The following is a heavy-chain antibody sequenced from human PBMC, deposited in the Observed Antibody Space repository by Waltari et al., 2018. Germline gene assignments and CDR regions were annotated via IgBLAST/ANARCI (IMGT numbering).Heavy chain of an antibody. CDR2: ISSSGDDV. CDR1: GFPFSDFY. V-gene: IGHV3-11*01. J-gene: IGHJ5*02. Sequence: QVQLVESGGGLVKPGASLRLPGAASGFPFSDFYLRWIRQTPGKGLEWISYISSSGDDVYYADSVKGRFTFSRDNAKNSLYLQMTSLRPEDTAVYYCARGAPFDPWGQGTLVIVSS. CDR3: ARGAPFDP.